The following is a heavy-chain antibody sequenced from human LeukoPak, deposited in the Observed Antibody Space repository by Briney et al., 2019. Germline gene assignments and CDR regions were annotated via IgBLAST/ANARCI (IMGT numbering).Heavy chain of an antibody. V-gene: IGHV4-39*01. CDR2: IYYSGST. D-gene: IGHD1-14*01. Sequence: ASETLSLTCTVSGGSISSSSYYWGWIRQPPGKGLEWIGSIYYSGSTYYNPSLKSRVTISVDTSKNQFSLKLSSVTAADTAVYYCARHPIYNHGPRNGFDYWGQGTLVTVSS. CDR1: GGSISSSSYY. J-gene: IGHJ4*02. CDR3: ARHPIYNHGPRNGFDY.